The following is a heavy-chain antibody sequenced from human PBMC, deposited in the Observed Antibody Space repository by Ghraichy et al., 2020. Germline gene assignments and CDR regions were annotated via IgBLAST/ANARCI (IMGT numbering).Heavy chain of an antibody. CDR2: ISSSGSTI. CDR3: ARMYYDFWSGPSWFDP. D-gene: IGHD3-3*01. J-gene: IGHJ5*02. V-gene: IGHV3-48*03. Sequence: GGSLRLSCAASGFTFSSYEMNWVRQAPGKGLEWVSYISSSGSTIYYADSVKGRFTISRDNAKNSLYLQMNSLRAEDTAVYYCARMYYDFWSGPSWFDPWGQGTLVTVSS. CDR1: GFTFSSYE.